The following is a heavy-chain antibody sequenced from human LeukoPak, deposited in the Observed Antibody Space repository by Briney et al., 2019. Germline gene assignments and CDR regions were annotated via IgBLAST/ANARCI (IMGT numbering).Heavy chain of an antibody. Sequence: SETLSLTCTVSGYSISSGYYWGWIRQPPGKGLEWIGSIYHSGSTHYNPSLKSRVTISVDTSKNQFSLKLSSVTAADTAVYYCARNPVDTAMAYYFDYWGQGTLVTVSS. D-gene: IGHD5-18*01. V-gene: IGHV4-38-2*02. CDR1: GYSISSGYY. CDR3: ARNPVDTAMAYYFDY. J-gene: IGHJ4*02. CDR2: IYHSGST.